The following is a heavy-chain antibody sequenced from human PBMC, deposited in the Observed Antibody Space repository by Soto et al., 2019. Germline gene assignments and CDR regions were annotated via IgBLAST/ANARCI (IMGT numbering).Heavy chain of an antibody. CDR3: ARALSPYYDILTGYYFDY. J-gene: IGHJ4*02. CDR1: GFTFSDYY. Sequence: PGGSLRLSCAASGFTFSDYYMSWIRQAPGKGLEWVSYISSSSSYTNYADSVKGRFTISRDNAKNSLYLQMNSLRAEDTAVYYCARALSPYYDILTGYYFDYWGQGTLVTVSS. D-gene: IGHD3-9*01. V-gene: IGHV3-11*05. CDR2: ISSSSSYT.